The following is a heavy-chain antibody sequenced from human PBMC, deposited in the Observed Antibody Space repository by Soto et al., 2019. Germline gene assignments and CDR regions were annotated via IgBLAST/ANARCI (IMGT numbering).Heavy chain of an antibody. D-gene: IGHD3-3*01. V-gene: IGHV1-2*04. CDR1: GYTFTGYY. CDR2: INPNSGGT. J-gene: IGHJ6*02. Sequence: ASVRVSCKXSGYTFTGYYMHWVRQAPGQGLEWMGWINPNSGGTNYAQKFQGWVTMTRDTSISTAYMELSRLRSDDTAVYYCARDSRPVLRFLEWSPYGMDVWGQGTTVTVSS. CDR3: ARDSRPVLRFLEWSPYGMDV.